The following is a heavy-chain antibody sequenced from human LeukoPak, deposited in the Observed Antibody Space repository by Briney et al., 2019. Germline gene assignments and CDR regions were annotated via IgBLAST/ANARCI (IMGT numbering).Heavy chain of an antibody. V-gene: IGHV3-30*18. J-gene: IGHJ4*02. CDR1: GFTFSSYG. Sequence: YPGRSLRLSCAASGFTFSSYGMHWVRQAPGKGLEWVAVISYDGSNKYYADSVKGRFTISRDNSKNTLYLQMNSLRAEDTAVYYCANQQSSGWFPFDYWGQGTLVTVSS. CDR3: ANQQSSGWFPFDY. D-gene: IGHD6-19*01. CDR2: ISYDGSNK.